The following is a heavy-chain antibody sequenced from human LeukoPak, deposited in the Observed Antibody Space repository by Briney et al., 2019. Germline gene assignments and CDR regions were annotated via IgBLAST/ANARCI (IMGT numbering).Heavy chain of an antibody. J-gene: IGHJ4*02. Sequence: PSETLSLTCTVSGGSISVTNHYWGWIRQPPGKGLEWIGSIFYTGDTYYNPSLKSRVTISVDTSKNQFSLKLTSVTAADTAVYYCARGGGATRIDYWGQGTLVTVSS. CDR1: GGSISVTNHY. D-gene: IGHD5-12*01. CDR3: ARGGGATRIDY. V-gene: IGHV4-39*07. CDR2: IFYTGDT.